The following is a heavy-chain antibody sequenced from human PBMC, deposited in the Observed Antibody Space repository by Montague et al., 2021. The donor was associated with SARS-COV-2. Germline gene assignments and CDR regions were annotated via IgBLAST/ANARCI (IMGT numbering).Heavy chain of an antibody. V-gene: IGHV3-7*01. Sequence: SLRLSSAASGFTFSTYWMSWVRQAPGEGLEWVANIKRDGSAKYYXDSVKGRFTISRDNSKDSLYLQMNSLTAEDTAVYFCARLGRIAAGAGDAFDFWGQGTMVTVSS. D-gene: IGHD6-13*01. J-gene: IGHJ3*01. CDR1: GFTFSTYW. CDR3: ARLGRIAAGAGDAFDF. CDR2: IKRDGSAK.